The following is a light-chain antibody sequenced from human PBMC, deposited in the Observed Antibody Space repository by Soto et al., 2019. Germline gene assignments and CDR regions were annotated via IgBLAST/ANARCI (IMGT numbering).Light chain of an antibody. CDR2: GAS. CDR1: QSVSSN. J-gene: IGKJ1*01. CDR3: QQYNNWPPWT. Sequence: EIGLTQSPGARYVSPGEGGTVSVGSSQSVSSNLAWYQQKPGQAPRLLIYGASTRATGIPARFSGSGSGTEFTLTISSLQSEDFAVYYCQQYNNWPPWTFGQGTKVDI. V-gene: IGKV3-15*01.